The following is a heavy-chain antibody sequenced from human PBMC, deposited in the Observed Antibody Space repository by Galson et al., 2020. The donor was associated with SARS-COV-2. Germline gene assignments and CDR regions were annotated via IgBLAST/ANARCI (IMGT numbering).Heavy chain of an antibody. J-gene: IGHJ4*02. CDR2: ISSSGRTI. Sequence: TGGSLRPSCAASGFSFSNYEMNWVRQAPGKGLEWISYISSSGRTIHYADSVKGRFTISRDNAKSSLSLQMNSLRAEDTAVYYCARLDAYGPGYWGQGTLVTVSS. V-gene: IGHV3-48*03. CDR3: ARLDAYGPGY. D-gene: IGHD2-21*01. CDR1: GFSFSNYE.